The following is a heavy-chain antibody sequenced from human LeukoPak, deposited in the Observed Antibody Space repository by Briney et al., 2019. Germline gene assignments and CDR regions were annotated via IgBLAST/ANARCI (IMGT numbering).Heavy chain of an antibody. CDR3: ARDWYCSGGTCNDCFDP. J-gene: IGHJ5*02. CDR1: GYTFSNYG. CDR2: VGGNNDMT. D-gene: IGHD2-15*01. V-gene: IGHV1-18*01. Sequence: ASVRVSCKASGYTFSNYGISWVRQAPGQGLEWLGWVGGNNDMTTYAQKFQGRVTMTTDTSTGTAYMELTSLRSDDTAIYCCARDWYCSGGTCNDCFDPWGQGTLVTVSS.